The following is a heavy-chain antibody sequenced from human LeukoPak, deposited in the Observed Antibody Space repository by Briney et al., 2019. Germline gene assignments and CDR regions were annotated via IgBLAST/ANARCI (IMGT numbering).Heavy chain of an antibody. Sequence: PGGSLRLSCAASGFTFSSYAMSWVRQAPGKGLEWVSAISGSGGSTYYADSVKGRFTISRDNSKNTLYLQMNSLRAEDTAVYYCATEGYSSSWYPYYFDYWGQGTLVTVSS. J-gene: IGHJ4*02. CDR3: ATEGYSSSWYPYYFDY. V-gene: IGHV3-23*01. CDR1: GFTFSSYA. CDR2: ISGSGGST. D-gene: IGHD6-13*01.